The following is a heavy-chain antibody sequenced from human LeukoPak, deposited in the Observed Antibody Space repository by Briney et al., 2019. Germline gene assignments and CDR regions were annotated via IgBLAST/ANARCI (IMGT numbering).Heavy chain of an antibody. D-gene: IGHD1-26*01. Sequence: GGSLGLSCAASGFTFSRNWMIWVRQAPGKRLEWVANINQDGSEKYYVDSVKGRFTISRDNAKNSLFLQMNSLRAEDTAVYYCARVGSGNFLGAFDIWGQGTMVTVSS. J-gene: IGHJ3*02. CDR1: GFTFSRNW. V-gene: IGHV3-7*03. CDR2: INQDGSEK. CDR3: ARVGSGNFLGAFDI.